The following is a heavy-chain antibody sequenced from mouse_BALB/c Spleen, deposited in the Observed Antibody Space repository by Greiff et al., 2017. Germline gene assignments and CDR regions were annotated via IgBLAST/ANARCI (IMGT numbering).Heavy chain of an antibody. CDR1: GYSITSDYA. V-gene: IGHV3-2*02. Sequence: ESGPGLVKPSQSLSLTCTVTGYSITSDYAWNWIRQFPGNKLEWMGYISYSGSTSYNPSLKSRISITRDTSKNQFFLQLNSVTTEDTATYYCARGIYYDYGAWFAYWGQGTLVTVSA. D-gene: IGHD2-4*01. CDR2: ISYSGST. J-gene: IGHJ3*01. CDR3: ARGIYYDYGAWFAY.